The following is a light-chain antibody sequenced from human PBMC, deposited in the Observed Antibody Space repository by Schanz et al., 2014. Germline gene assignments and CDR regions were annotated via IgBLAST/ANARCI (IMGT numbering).Light chain of an antibody. Sequence: QSVLTQPPSVSGAPGQTITISCAGSRSNIGAGYDIHWYQQLPGTAPKLLIYGNINRPSGVPDRFSGSKSGTSASLAITGLQAEDEADYYCQSYDSSLSGVVFGGGTKLTVL. J-gene: IGLJ3*02. CDR2: GNI. CDR1: RSNIGAGYD. V-gene: IGLV1-40*01. CDR3: QSYDSSLSGVV.